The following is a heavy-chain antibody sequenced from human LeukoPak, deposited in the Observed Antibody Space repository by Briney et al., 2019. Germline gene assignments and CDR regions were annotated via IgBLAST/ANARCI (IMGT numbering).Heavy chain of an antibody. CDR2: IRSKAYGGTT. Sequence: GGSLRLSCTASGFTFGDYAMSWVRQAPGKEQEWVGFIRSKAYGGTTEYAASVKGRFTISRDDYKSIAYLQMNSMKTEDTAVYYCTRAAGDSSPFDYWGQGTLVTVSS. CDR1: GFTFGDYA. CDR3: TRAAGDSSPFDY. D-gene: IGHD7-27*01. V-gene: IGHV3-49*04. J-gene: IGHJ4*02.